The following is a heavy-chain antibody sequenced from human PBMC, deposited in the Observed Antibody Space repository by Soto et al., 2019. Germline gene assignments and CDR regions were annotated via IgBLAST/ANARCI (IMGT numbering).Heavy chain of an antibody. J-gene: IGHJ3*02. Sequence: KPSETLSLTCTVSGGSISSGDYYWSWIRQPPGKGLEWIGYIYYSGSTYYNPSLKSRVTISVDTSKNQFSLKLSSVTAADTAVYYCARGSYYYDSSGPSDAFDIWGQGTMVTVSS. D-gene: IGHD3-22*01. V-gene: IGHV4-30-4*01. CDR1: GGSISSGDYY. CDR3: ARGSYYYDSSGPSDAFDI. CDR2: IYYSGST.